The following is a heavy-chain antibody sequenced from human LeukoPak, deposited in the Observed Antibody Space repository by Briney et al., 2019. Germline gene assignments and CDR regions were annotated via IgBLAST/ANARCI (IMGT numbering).Heavy chain of an antibody. D-gene: IGHD5-18*01. CDR1: GGPINDFY. Sequence: SETLSLTCTVSGGPINDFYWSWIRQPPGKGLDWIGYISYSGTTNYNPSLKSRLTISVDMSNNQFSLKLSSVTAADTAVYYCARFVDTAMVTFDYWGLGTLVTVSS. CDR2: ISYSGTT. V-gene: IGHV4-59*01. J-gene: IGHJ4*02. CDR3: ARFVDTAMVTFDY.